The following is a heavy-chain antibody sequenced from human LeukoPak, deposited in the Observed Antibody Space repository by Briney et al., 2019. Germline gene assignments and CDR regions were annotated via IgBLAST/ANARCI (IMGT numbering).Heavy chain of an antibody. D-gene: IGHD1-26*01. J-gene: IGHJ4*02. CDR1: GFTFSSYG. V-gene: IGHV3-33*06. CDR2: IWYDGSNK. Sequence: GGSLRLSCAASGFTFSSYGMHWVRQAPGKGLEWVAVIWYDGSNKYYADSVKGRFTISRDNSKNTLYLQMNSLIAEDTAVYYCAKGGIVEPYWGQGTLVTVSS. CDR3: AKGGIVEPY.